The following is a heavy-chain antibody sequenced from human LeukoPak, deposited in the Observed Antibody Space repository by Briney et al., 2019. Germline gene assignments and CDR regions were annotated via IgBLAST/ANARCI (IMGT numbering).Heavy chain of an antibody. J-gene: IGHJ5*02. CDR1: GFTFSSYA. D-gene: IGHD6-6*01. V-gene: IGHV3-30*04. Sequence: GGSLRLSCAASGFTFSSYAMHWVRQAPGKGLEWVAVISYDGSNKYYADSVKGRFTISRDNSKNTLYLQMNSLRAEDTAVYYCASPPIAARIFWFDPWGQGTLVTVSS. CDR2: ISYDGSNK. CDR3: ASPPIAARIFWFDP.